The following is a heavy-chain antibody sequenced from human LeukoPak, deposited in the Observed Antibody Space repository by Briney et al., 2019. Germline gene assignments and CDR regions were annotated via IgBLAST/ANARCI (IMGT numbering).Heavy chain of an antibody. CDR3: ARMRRWSGWSFARSNWFDP. J-gene: IGHJ5*02. D-gene: IGHD6-19*01. V-gene: IGHV1-8*02. CDR1: GYTFTSYG. CDR2: MNPNSGNT. Sequence: ASVKVSCKASGYTFTSYGINWVRQATGQGLEWMGWMNPNSGNTGYAQKFQGRVTMTRNTSISTAYMELSSLRSEDTAVYYCARMRRWSGWSFARSNWFDPWGQGTLVTVSS.